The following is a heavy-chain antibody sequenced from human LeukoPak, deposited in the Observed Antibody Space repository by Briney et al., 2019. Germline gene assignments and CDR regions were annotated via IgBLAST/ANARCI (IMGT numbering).Heavy chain of an antibody. CDR3: ARGKIYIDY. Sequence: QTGGSLRLSCAASGFTFSSYSMNWVRQAPGKGLEWVSYISSGSNTIYYADSVTGPFTISRDNAKNSLYLQMNSLRYEDTAVYYCARGKIYIDYWGQGTLVTVSS. CDR2: ISSGSNTI. CDR1: GFTFSSYS. V-gene: IGHV3-48*02. J-gene: IGHJ4*02.